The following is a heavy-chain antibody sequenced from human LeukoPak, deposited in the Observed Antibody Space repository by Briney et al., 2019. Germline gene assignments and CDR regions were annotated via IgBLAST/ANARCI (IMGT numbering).Heavy chain of an antibody. CDR2: INHSGGT. Sequence: SETLSLTCAVYGGSFSGYYWSWIRQPPGKGLEWIGEINHSGGTNYNPSLKSRVTISVDTSKNQFSLKLSSVTAADTAVYYCARGESEISGAFDIWGQGTMVTVSS. CDR1: GGSFSGYY. V-gene: IGHV4-34*01. J-gene: IGHJ3*02. D-gene: IGHD6-25*01. CDR3: ARGESEISGAFDI.